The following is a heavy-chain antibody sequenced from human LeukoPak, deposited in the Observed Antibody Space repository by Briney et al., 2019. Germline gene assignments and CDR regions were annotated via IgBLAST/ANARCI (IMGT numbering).Heavy chain of an antibody. J-gene: IGHJ6*03. Sequence: GRSLRLSCTASGFTFGDYAMSWVRQARGKGLEWVGFIRSKAYGGTTEYAASVKGRFTISRDDSKSIAYLQMNSLKTEDTAVYYCTRGNWNYDYYYYYMDVWGKGTTVTVSS. V-gene: IGHV3-49*04. CDR3: TRGNWNYDYYYYYMDV. CDR1: GFTFGDYA. CDR2: IRSKAYGGTT. D-gene: IGHD1-7*01.